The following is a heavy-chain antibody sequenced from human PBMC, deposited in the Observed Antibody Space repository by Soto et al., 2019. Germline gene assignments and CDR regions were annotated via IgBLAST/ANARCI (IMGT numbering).Heavy chain of an antibody. CDR2: ISGRGTNT. D-gene: IGHD3-16*01. Sequence: PGGSLRLSCAASGSISTTTPLSWVRQALGKGLEWVSTISGRGTNTYYADSVKGRFIISRANLKNTVNLQTNGLGVEDTAIYYCATSFQCFPNWGHGPRVTVS. V-gene: IGHV3-23*01. CDR3: ATSFQCFPN. J-gene: IGHJ4*01. CDR1: GSISTTTP.